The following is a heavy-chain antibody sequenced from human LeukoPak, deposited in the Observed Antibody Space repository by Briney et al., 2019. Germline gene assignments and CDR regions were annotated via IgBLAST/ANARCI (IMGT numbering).Heavy chain of an antibody. J-gene: IGHJ4*02. V-gene: IGHV1-18*01. CDR3: ATWTAVAGMYDY. CDR1: GYTFTSYG. D-gene: IGHD6-19*01. Sequence: ASVKVSCKASGYTFTSYGISWVRQAPGQGLEWMGWISAYNGNTNYAQKLQGRVTMTTDTSTSTAYMELRSLRSDDTAVYYCATWTAVAGMYDYWGQGTLVTVSS. CDR2: ISAYNGNT.